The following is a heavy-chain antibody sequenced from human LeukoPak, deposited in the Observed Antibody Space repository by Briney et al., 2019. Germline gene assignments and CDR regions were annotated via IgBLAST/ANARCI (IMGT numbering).Heavy chain of an antibody. V-gene: IGHV3-74*01. CDR2: INSDGSST. J-gene: IGHJ6*03. CDR3: AKRGCSSTTCSRASNYYMDV. CDR1: GFTFSSYW. Sequence: GGSLSLSCAASGFTFSSYWMHWVRQAPGKGLVWVSRINSDGSSTSYADPVKGRFTISRDNSKNTLSLQMNSLRAEDTAVYYRAKRGCSSTTCSRASNYYMDVWGKGTTVTVSS. D-gene: IGHD2-2*01.